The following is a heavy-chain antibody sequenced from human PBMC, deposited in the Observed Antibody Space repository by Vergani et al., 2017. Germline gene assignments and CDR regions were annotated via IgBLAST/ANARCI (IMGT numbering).Heavy chain of an antibody. V-gene: IGHV3-7*01. Sequence: EGQLVESGGDWVQRGGSLRLSCAASGFISSSYWMSWVRQAPGKGLEWVANVDQGGSEKYYVDSVRGRFTISRDNAKNSIYLQMNSLRADDTAVYFCVRVPLIWRCSGNYGINNYHGMDVWGQGTTVIVSS. CDR3: VRVPLIWRCSGNYGINNYHGMDV. D-gene: IGHD3-10*02. CDR2: VDQGGSEK. CDR1: GFISSSYW. J-gene: IGHJ6*02.